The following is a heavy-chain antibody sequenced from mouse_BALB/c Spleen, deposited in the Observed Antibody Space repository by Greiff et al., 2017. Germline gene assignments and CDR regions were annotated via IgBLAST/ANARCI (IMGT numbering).Heavy chain of an antibody. CDR1: GFSLTGYG. D-gene: IGHD1-1*02. CDR3: ARGGGGNYYWYFDV. CDR2: IWGDGST. Sequence: QVHVKQSGPGLVAPSQSLSITCTVSGFSLTGYGVNWVRQPPGKGLEWLGMIWGDGSTDYNSALKSRLSISKDNSKSQVFLKMNSLQTDDTARYYCARGGGGNYYWYFDVWGAGTTVTVSS. J-gene: IGHJ1*01. V-gene: IGHV2-6-7*01.